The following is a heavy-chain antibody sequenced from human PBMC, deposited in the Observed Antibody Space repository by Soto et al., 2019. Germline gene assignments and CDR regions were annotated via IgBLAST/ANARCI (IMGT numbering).Heavy chain of an antibody. D-gene: IGHD6-19*01. J-gene: IGHJ1*01. CDR2: ISAYNGNT. CDR3: ARDRFPYGSGIWGRAGN. CDR1: GYTFTSYG. Sequence: ASVKVSCEASGYTFTSYGISWVRQAPGQGLEWMGWISAYNGNTNYAQKLQGRVTMTTDTSTSTAYMELRSLRSDDTAVYYCARDRFPYGSGIWGRAGNWGQGTLVTVSS. V-gene: IGHV1-18*01.